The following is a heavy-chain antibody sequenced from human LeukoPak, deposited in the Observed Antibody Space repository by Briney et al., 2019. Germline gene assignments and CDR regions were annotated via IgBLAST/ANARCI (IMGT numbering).Heavy chain of an antibody. V-gene: IGHV4-59*08. CDR3: ARHYIAAGGGDAFDI. Sequence: SETLSLTCTVSGGSMRSYYWSWIRQPAGKGLEWIGYIYYSGSTNYNPSLKSRVTISVDTSKNQFSLKLSYVTAADTAVYYCARHYIAAGGGDAFDIWGQGTMVTVSS. CDR2: IYYSGST. D-gene: IGHD6-13*01. CDR1: GGSMRSYY. J-gene: IGHJ3*02.